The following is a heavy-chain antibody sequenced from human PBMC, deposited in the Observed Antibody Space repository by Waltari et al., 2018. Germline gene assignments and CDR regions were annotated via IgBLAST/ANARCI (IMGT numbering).Heavy chain of an antibody. CDR1: GYTFTHYG. CDR2: INAYSGDT. V-gene: IGHV1-18*04. J-gene: IGHJ4*02. Sequence: QVQLVQSGGEVKKPGASVKVSCRASGYTFTHYGFTWVRQAPGQGLEWMGSINAYSGDTKYAQKFQGRVSMTTDTSTSTVYMELRSLRSDDTAVYYCVRSVEYSPSSATGYWGQGTRVTVSS. D-gene: IGHD3-9*01. CDR3: VRSVEYSPSSATGY.